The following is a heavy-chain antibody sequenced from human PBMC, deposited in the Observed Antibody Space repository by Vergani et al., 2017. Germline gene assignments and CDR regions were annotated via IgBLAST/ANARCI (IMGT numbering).Heavy chain of an antibody. V-gene: IGHV3-53*04. CDR3: ARDRVDIVATTTYYYYYYGLDV. J-gene: IGHJ6*02. Sequence: EVQLVESGGGLVQPGGSLRLSCAASGFTVSSNYMSWVRQAPGKGLEWVSVIYSGGSTYYAESVKGRFTISRNNSKNTLYLQMNSLRAEDTAVYYCARDRVDIVATTTYYYYYYGLDVWGQGTTVTVSS. D-gene: IGHD5-12*01. CDR2: IYSGGST. CDR1: GFTVSSNY.